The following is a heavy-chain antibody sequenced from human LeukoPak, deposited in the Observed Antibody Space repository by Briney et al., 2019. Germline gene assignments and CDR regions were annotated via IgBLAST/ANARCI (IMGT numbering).Heavy chain of an antibody. D-gene: IGHD2-15*01. CDR1: GFTFSSYS. J-gene: IGHJ5*02. CDR2: ISSTSSSI. V-gene: IGHV3-21*01. CDR3: ARGADGVSSNSRGWFDP. Sequence: GGSLRLSCAASGFTFSSYSMNWVRQAPGTGLEWVSSISSTSSSITYTDSVKGRFTISRDNARNSLYLQMNTLRAEDTAVYSCARGADGVSSNSRGWFDPWGQGTLVTVSS.